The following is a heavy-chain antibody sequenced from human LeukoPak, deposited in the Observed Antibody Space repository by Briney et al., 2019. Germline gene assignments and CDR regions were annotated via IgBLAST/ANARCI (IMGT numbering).Heavy chain of an antibody. D-gene: IGHD6-19*01. CDR1: GYPFISYD. CDR2: MNPNSGNT. J-gene: IGHJ4*02. Sequence: ASVKVSCKASGYPFISYDINRVRQATGQGLEWMGWMNPNSGNTGYAQRFQGRVTMTRNTSISTAYMEVSSLRSEDTAMYFCARGRGYSNGWFEADDYWGQGTLVTVSS. V-gene: IGHV1-8*01. CDR3: ARGRGYSNGWFEADDY.